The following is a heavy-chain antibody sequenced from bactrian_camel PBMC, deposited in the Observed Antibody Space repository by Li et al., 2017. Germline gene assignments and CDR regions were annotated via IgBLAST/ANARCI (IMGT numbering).Heavy chain of an antibody. V-gene: IGHV3S28*01. CDR3: AADPTRSYCTGGYWRQPVMGPNKY. J-gene: IGHJ4*01. CDR1: GYAYSDGYC. Sequence: SGGGSVQAGGSLRLSRVVSGYAYSDGYCLGWFRQAPGKEREGVAQMYSGESSTYYADSVKGRFTISHDNAKDTLFVYLQMNSLKPEDTAMYYCAADPTRSYCTGGYWRQPVMGPNKYWGQGTQVTVS. D-gene: IGHD2*01. CDR2: MYSGESST.